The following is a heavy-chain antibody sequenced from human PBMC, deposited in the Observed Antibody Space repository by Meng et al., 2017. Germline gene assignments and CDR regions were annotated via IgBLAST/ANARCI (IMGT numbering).Heavy chain of an antibody. D-gene: IGHD3-22*01. CDR1: GFTFSSYW. Sequence: GESLKISCAASGFTFSSYWMSWVRQAPGKGLEWVANIKQDGSETYYVDSVKGRFTISRDNAKKALYLQMNSLRAEDTAVYYCARDPVILKTYYYDSSGYYPGYYYYGMDVWGQGTTVTVSS. V-gene: IGHV3-7*01. CDR3: ARDPVILKTYYYDSSGYYPGYYYYGMDV. CDR2: IKQDGSET. J-gene: IGHJ6*02.